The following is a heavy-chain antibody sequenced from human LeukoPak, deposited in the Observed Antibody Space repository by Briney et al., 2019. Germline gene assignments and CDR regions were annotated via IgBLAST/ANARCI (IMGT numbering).Heavy chain of an antibody. J-gene: IGHJ4*02. CDR1: GFTFTNYG. Sequence: GRSLRLSCAASGFTFTNYGMHWVRQAPGKGLEWIALIWYDGSATYYAESVKGRFTISRDDSKSTLYLQMSSLKDEDTAVYYCARGPAGLFDCWGRGTLVTVSS. D-gene: IGHD2-15*01. CDR3: ARGPAGLFDC. V-gene: IGHV3-33*01. CDR2: IWYDGSAT.